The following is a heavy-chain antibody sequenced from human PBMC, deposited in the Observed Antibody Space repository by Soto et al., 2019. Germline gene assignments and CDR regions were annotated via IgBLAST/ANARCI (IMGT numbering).Heavy chain of an antibody. CDR3: ARDSSGSYLDHDNFDY. CDR2: ISYDGTNK. D-gene: IGHD1-26*01. Sequence: QVQLVESGGGVVQPGRSLRLSCAASGFTFSDYAMHWVRQAPGKGLEWVAVISYDGTNKYYADSVKGRFTISRDNSKNTLYLQMNSLRTEDTAVFYCARDSSGSYLDHDNFDYWGQGTPVTVSS. V-gene: IGHV3-30-3*01. J-gene: IGHJ4*02. CDR1: GFTFSDYA.